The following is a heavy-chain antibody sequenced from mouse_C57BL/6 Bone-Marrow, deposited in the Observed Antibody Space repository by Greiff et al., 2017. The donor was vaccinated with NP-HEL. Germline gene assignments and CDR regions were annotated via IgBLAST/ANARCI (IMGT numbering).Heavy chain of an antibody. CDR3: ARRGITTVPYYFDY. CDR1: GYTFTSYW. CDR2: IHPNSGST. V-gene: IGHV1-64*01. Sequence: VQLQQPGAELVKPGASVKLSCKASGYTFTSYWMHWVKQRPGQGLEWIGMIHPNSGSTNYNEKFKSKATLTVDKSSSTAYMQLSSLTSEDSAVYYCARRGITTVPYYFDYWGQGTTLTVSS. J-gene: IGHJ2*01. D-gene: IGHD1-1*01.